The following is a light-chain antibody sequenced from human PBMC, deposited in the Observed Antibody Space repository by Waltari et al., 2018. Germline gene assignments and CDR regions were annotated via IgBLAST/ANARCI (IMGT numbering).Light chain of an antibody. CDR1: SSNIGANHD. CDR2: GNN. Sequence: QSVLTQPPSVSGAPGQRLTISCTGSSSNIGANHDVHWYKQLPGTVPQLLIYGNNKRPSGVPARFSVSKSGTSASLAITGLQVDDEADDYCQSYDTGLNPVFGGGTKLTVL. CDR3: QSYDTGLNPV. J-gene: IGLJ2*01. V-gene: IGLV1-40*01.